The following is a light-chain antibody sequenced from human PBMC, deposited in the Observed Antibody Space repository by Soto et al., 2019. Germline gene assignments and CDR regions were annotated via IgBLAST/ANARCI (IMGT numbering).Light chain of an antibody. J-gene: IGLJ3*02. CDR2: EVN. V-gene: IGLV2-8*01. Sequence: QSALTQPPSAAGSPGQSVTISCTGTSSDVGAYNYVSWYQQYPGKAPKLMIYEVNKRPSGVPDRFSGSKSGKTASLTGSGLQPEDEADYHCPSYAGSNIWVFGGGTKLTVL. CDR3: PSYAGSNIWV. CDR1: SSDVGAYNY.